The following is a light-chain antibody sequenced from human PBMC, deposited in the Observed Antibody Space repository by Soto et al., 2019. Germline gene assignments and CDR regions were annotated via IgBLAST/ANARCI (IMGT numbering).Light chain of an antibody. CDR1: QSTSSY. J-gene: IGKJ1*01. CDR2: QAS. Sequence: DIQMTQSPSTLSASVGDRVTITCRASQSTSSYLARYQQKPGKAPKLLIYQASSLENGVPSRFSGSGSGTEFSLTISSLQPDDFATYHCQQYSSFSTFGQGTKVDIK. CDR3: QQYSSFST. V-gene: IGKV1-5*03.